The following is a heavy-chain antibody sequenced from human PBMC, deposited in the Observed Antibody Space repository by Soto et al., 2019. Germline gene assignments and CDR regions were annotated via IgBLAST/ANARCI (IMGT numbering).Heavy chain of an antibody. J-gene: IGHJ4*02. CDR1: GVTFTRYG. CDR2: ISSTTNYI. CDR3: ARESEDLTSNFDY. Sequence: GGSLRLSCAASGVTFTRYGMNWVRQAPGKGLEWVSSISSTTNYIYYGDSMKGRFTISRDNAKNSLYLEMNSLRAEDTAVYYCARESEDLTSNFDYWGQGTLVTVSA. V-gene: IGHV3-21*06.